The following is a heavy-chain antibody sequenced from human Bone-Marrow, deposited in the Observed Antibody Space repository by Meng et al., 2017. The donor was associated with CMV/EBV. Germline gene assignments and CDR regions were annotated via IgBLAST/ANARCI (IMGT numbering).Heavy chain of an antibody. V-gene: IGHV3-30*02. CDR2: IRYDGSNK. CDR3: AKDRYLANYFDY. J-gene: IGHJ4*02. D-gene: IGHD3-9*01. CDR1: GFTFSSYA. Sequence: GESLKISCAASGFTFSSYAMSWVRQAPGKGLEWVAFIRYDGSNKYYADSVKGRFTISRDNSKNTLYLQMNSLRAEDTAVYYCAKDRYLANYFDYWGQGTLVTVSS.